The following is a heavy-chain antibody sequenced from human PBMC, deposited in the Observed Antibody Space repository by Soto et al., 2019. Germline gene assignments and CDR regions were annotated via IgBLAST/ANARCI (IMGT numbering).Heavy chain of an antibody. Sequence: SETLSLTCAVYGGSFSGYYWSWIRQPPGKGLEWIGEINHSGSTNYNPSLKSRATISVDTSKNEFSLRLGSVTAADTVVYYCARGRVGRYGWGSYSKYYFDYGGQ. V-gene: IGHV4-34*01. CDR2: INHSGST. CDR3: ARGRVGRYGWGSYSKYYFDY. CDR1: GGSFSGYY. D-gene: IGHD3-10*01. J-gene: IGHJ4*02.